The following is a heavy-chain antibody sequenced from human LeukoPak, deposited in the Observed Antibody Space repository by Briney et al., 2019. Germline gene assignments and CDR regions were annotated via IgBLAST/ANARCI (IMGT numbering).Heavy chain of an antibody. V-gene: IGHV4-39*01. CDR3: ARQDTLTHYYVMDV. J-gene: IGHJ6*02. D-gene: IGHD4-17*01. CDR2: IYYSGNT. CDR1: GGSISSRDNY. Sequence: SETLSLTCTVSGGSISSRDNYWGWFRQPPGKGLEWIGSIYYSGNTYYNPSLESRVTISVDTSKNQFSLKVSSATAADTAVYYCARQDTLTHYYVMDVWGQGTTVTVS.